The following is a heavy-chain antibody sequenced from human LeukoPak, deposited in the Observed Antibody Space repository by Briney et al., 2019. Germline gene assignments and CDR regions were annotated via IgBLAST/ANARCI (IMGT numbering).Heavy chain of an antibody. CDR2: IIPILGIA. CDR3: ARGATLYYFDY. CDR1: GGTFSSYA. V-gene: IGHV1-69*04. Sequence: ASVKVPCTASGGTFSSYAISWVRQAPGQGLEWMGRIIPILGIANYAQKFQGRVTITADKSTSTAYMELSSLRSEDTAVYYCARGATLYYFDYWGQGTLVTVSS. D-gene: IGHD1-26*01. J-gene: IGHJ4*02.